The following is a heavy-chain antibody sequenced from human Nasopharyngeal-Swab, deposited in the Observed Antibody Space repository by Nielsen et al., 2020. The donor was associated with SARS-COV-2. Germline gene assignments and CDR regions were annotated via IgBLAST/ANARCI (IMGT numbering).Heavy chain of an antibody. CDR3: ARDAPAHYGAFY. J-gene: IGHJ4*02. Sequence: GESLKISCAASGFTFSTYWMHWVRQPPGKGPLWVSRIDTDGTITDYADSVKGRFSISRDSSKNTLYLQMDSLRGEDTAVYYCARDAPAHYGAFYWGRGTLVTVSS. CDR2: IDTDGTIT. CDR1: GFTFSTYW. D-gene: IGHD4-17*01. V-gene: IGHV3-74*01.